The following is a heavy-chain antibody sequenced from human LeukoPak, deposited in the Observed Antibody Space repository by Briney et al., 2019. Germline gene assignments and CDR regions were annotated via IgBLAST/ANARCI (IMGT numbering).Heavy chain of an antibody. V-gene: IGHV1-69*05. CDR3: ACGYSYGSFDY. D-gene: IGHD5-18*01. Sequence: SVKVSCKASGYTFTGYFMHWVLQAPGQGLEWMGRIIPIFGTANYAQKFQGRVTITTDESTSTAYMELSSLRSEDTAVYYCACGYSYGSFDYWGQGTLVTVSS. J-gene: IGHJ4*02. CDR2: IIPIFGTA. CDR1: GYTFTGYF.